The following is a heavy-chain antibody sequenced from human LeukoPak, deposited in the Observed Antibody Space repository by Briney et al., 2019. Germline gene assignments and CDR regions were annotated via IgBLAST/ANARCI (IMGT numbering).Heavy chain of an antibody. CDR3: AKGGLRDGYSYAY. CDR1: GFTFSSSA. D-gene: IGHD5-24*01. J-gene: IGHJ4*02. CDR2: ISDTGRLS. Sequence: GGSLRLSCAASGFTFSSSAMSWVRQAPGKGLEWVAAISDTGRLSYCADSVNGRFTISRDNSKNTLSLQMNSLRAADTAVYYCAKGGLRDGYSYAYWGQGTLITVSS. V-gene: IGHV3-23*01.